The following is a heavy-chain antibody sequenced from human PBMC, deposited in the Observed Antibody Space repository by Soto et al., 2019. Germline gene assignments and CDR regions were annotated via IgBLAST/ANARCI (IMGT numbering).Heavy chain of an antibody. D-gene: IGHD3-22*01. CDR1: GYTFTGYY. J-gene: IGHJ4*02. Sequence: ASVKVSCKASGYTFTGYYMHWVRQAPGQGLEWMGWINPNSGGTNYAQKFQGRVTMTRDTSISTAYMELSRLRSDDTAVYYCAREQYYYDSSGYFPDWGQGTLVTVSS. CDR3: AREQYYYDSSGYFPD. CDR2: INPNSGGT. V-gene: IGHV1-2*02.